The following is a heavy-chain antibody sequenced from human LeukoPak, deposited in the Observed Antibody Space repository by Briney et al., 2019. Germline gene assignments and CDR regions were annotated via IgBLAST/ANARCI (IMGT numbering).Heavy chain of an antibody. J-gene: IGHJ4*02. Sequence: GGSLRLSCAASGFTFSSYGMHWVRQAPGKGLEWVAVISYDGSNKYYADSVKGRFTISRDNSKNTLYLQMNSLRAEDTAVYYYAKGPYRYCSGGSCYFDYWGQGTLVTVSS. V-gene: IGHV3-30*18. D-gene: IGHD2-15*01. CDR1: GFTFSSYG. CDR2: ISYDGSNK. CDR3: AKGPYRYCSGGSCYFDY.